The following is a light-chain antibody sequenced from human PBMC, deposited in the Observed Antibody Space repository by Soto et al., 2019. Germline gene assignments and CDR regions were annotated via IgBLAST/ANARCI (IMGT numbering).Light chain of an antibody. CDR1: QSVSSSY. CDR2: GAS. J-gene: IGKJ1*01. V-gene: IGKV3-20*01. Sequence: ESVLTQSPGTLSLSPGERATLSCRASQSVSSSYLAWYQQKPGQAPRLLIYGASSRATGIPDRFSGSGSGTDFTLTISRLEPEDFAVYYWQQYGSSPGTFGQGTKVEIK. CDR3: QQYGSSPGT.